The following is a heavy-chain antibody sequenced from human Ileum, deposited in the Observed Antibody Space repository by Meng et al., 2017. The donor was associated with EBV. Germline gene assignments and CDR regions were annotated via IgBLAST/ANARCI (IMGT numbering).Heavy chain of an antibody. CDR2: VRAGSGNT. CDR1: GYIFTSYG. V-gene: IGHV1-3*01. CDR3: AGGHQTYHDY. Sequence: MLLVESRGEFEKPGASLRVSCKASGYIFTSYGMHWVRPDPGQRLVWMGWVRAGSGNTKYAQNLQDRLTIARDTTENTAYMELSSLRSEDTAVYYCAGGHQTYHDYWGQGTLVTVSS. J-gene: IGHJ4*02. D-gene: IGHD2-2*01.